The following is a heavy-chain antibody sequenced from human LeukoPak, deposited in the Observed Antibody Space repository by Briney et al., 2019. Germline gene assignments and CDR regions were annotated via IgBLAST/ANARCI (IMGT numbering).Heavy chain of an antibody. Sequence: GGSLRLSCAASGFTFTNYAMSWVRQAPGKGLEWVSAVSGSGGTAYYADSVKGRFTISRDNSKNTVYLQMNSLRAEDTAVYYCLKDRSSTDYWGQGTLVTVSS. D-gene: IGHD6-19*01. J-gene: IGHJ4*02. CDR1: GFTFTNYA. CDR3: LKDRSSTDY. V-gene: IGHV3-23*01. CDR2: VSGSGGTA.